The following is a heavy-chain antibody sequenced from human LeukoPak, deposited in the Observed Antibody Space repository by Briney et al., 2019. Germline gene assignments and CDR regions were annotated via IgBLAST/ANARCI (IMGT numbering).Heavy chain of an antibody. CDR1: GYTFTSYG. V-gene: IGHV1-18*01. CDR3: ARSYYFGSGSYYISDY. CDR2: ISAYNGNR. J-gene: IGHJ4*02. D-gene: IGHD3-10*01. Sequence: ASVKVSCKASGYTFTSYGISWVRQAPGQGLEWMGWISAYNGNRNNAQKLQGRVTMTTDTSTSTAYMELRSLGSDDTAVYYCARSYYFGSGSYYISDYWGQGTLVTVSS.